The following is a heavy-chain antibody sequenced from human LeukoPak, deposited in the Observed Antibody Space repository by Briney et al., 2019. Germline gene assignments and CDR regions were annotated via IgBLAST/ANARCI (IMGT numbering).Heavy chain of an antibody. CDR2: IYYSGST. J-gene: IGHJ5*02. V-gene: IGHV4-31*03. D-gene: IGHD3-10*01. CDR1: GGSISSGGYY. Sequence: PSQTLSLTCTVSGGSISSGGYYWSWIRQHPGKGLEWIGYIYYSGSTYYNPSLKSRVTISVDTSKNQFSLKLSSVTAADTAVYYCARVCSMVRGSRYWFDPWGQGTLVTVSS. CDR3: ARVCSMVRGSRYWFDP.